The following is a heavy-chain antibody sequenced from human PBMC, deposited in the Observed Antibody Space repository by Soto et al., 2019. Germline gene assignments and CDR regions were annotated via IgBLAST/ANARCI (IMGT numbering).Heavy chain of an antibody. D-gene: IGHD6-6*01. CDR3: ARNHRSIAARPNYYYYGMDV. CDR2: ISYDGSNK. CDR1: GFTFSSYA. J-gene: IGHJ6*02. Sequence: LRLSCAASGFTFSSYAMHWVRQAPGKGLEWVAVISYDGSNKYYADSVKGRFTISRDNSKNTLYLQMNSLRAEDTAVYYCARNHRSIAARPNYYYYGMDVWGQGTTVTVSS. V-gene: IGHV3-30-3*01.